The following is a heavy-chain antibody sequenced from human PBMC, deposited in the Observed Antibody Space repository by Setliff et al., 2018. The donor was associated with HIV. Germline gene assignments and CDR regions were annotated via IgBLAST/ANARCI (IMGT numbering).Heavy chain of an antibody. V-gene: IGHV4-4*09. CDR3: ARAYFGSGIYY. D-gene: IGHD3-10*01. Sequence: SETLSLTCTVSGDSISSYYWSWIRQPPGKGLEWLGHIYSSGSTNYNPSLKSRVTISVDTSKNQFSLKLYSVTAADTAVYYCARAYFGSGIYYWGQGTLVTVSS. CDR1: GDSISSYY. CDR2: IYSSGST. J-gene: IGHJ4*02.